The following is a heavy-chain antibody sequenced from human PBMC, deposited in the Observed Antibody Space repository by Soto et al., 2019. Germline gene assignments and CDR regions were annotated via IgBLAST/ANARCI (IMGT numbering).Heavy chain of an antibody. J-gene: IGHJ3*02. Sequence: PLETLSLTCTVSGGSIISSSYYWGWIRQPPGKGLEWIGSIYYSGSTYYNPSLKSRVTISVDTSKNQFSLKLSSVTAADTAVYYCARPSPRYCSGGSCLEFPDAFDIWGQGTMVTVSS. D-gene: IGHD2-15*01. CDR1: GGSIISSSYY. V-gene: IGHV4-39*01. CDR3: ARPSPRYCSGGSCLEFPDAFDI. CDR2: IYYSGST.